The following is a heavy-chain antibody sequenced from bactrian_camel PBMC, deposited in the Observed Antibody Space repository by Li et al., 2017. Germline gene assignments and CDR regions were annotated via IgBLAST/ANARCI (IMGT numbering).Heavy chain of an antibody. D-gene: IGHD2*01. V-gene: IGHV3S28*01. CDR3: AAGPGFQCYTGGKTQCAAVSL. J-gene: IGHJ4*01. CDR2: VYIGGTSP. CDR1: GFTFSSYC. Sequence: QLVESGGGLVQPGGSLRLSCAASGFTFSSYCMGWFRQAPGKEREGVAAVYIGGTSPYYADSMKGRFTTSQDNSKNTLFLQMNNLQPEDAAIYYCAAGPGFQCYTGGKTQCAAVSLLGSGDPGHRL.